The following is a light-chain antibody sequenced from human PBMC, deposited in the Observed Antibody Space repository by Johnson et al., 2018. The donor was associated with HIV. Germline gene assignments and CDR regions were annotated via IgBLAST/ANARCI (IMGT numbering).Light chain of an antibody. V-gene: IGLV1-51*01. CDR1: SSNIGNNY. CDR2: DNN. CDR3: GTWDSSLSAGGV. J-gene: IGLJ1*01. Sequence: QSVLTQPPSVSAAPGQKVTISCSGSSSNIGNNYVSWYQQLPGTAPKLLIYDNNKRPSGIPDRFSGSKSGTSATLGITGLQTGDEADYYCGTWDSSLSAGGVFGTGKKVTVL.